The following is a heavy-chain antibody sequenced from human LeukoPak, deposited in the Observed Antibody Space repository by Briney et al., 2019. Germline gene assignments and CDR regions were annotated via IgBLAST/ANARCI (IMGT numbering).Heavy chain of an antibody. Sequence: GASVKVSCKASGYTFTGYYMHWVRQAPGQGLEWMGWINPKSGGTSYAKNFQGRVTMTSDTSINTAYMELSRLRSDDTAVYYCASPFDFNVWGQGQWSPSPQ. J-gene: IGHJ3*01. CDR3: ASPFDFNV. CDR1: GYTFTGYY. V-gene: IGHV1-2*02. CDR2: INPKSGGT. D-gene: IGHD3-9*01.